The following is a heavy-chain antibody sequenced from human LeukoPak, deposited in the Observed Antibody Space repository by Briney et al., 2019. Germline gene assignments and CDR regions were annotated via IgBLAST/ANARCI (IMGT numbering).Heavy chain of an antibody. J-gene: IGHJ3*02. Sequence: SETLSLTCAVSGYSLSSGYYWGWIRQPPGKGLEWIGNIYHTGNTYYNPSLKSLVTISVDTSKNQFSLKLSSVTAADTAVYYCARETRYFHWFDAFDIWGQGTMVTVSS. CDR2: IYHTGNT. CDR3: ARETRYFHWFDAFDI. V-gene: IGHV4-38-2*01. CDR1: GYSLSSGYY. D-gene: IGHD3-9*01.